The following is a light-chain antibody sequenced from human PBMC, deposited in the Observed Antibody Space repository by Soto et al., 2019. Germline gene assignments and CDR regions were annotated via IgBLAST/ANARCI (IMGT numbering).Light chain of an antibody. CDR3: QQYNSYRT. CDR2: DAS. Sequence: DIQMTQSPSSLSASVGDRFTITFRASQSISSWLAWYQQKPGKAPKLLIYDASSLESGVPSRFSGSGSGTEFTLTISGLQPDDFATYYCQQYNSYRTFGQGTKVDI. V-gene: IGKV1-5*01. CDR1: QSISSW. J-gene: IGKJ1*01.